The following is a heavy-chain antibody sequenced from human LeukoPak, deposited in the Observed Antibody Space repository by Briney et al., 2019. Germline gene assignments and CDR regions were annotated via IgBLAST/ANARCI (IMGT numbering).Heavy chain of an antibody. J-gene: IGHJ4*02. Sequence: NPSETLSLTCTVSGGSISSSSYYWGWIRQPPGKGLEWIGSIYYSGSTYYNPSLKSRVTISVDTSKNQFSLKLSSVTAADTAVYYCARDRDYYDSSGYYHADWGQGTLVTVSS. CDR3: ARDRDYYDSSGYYHAD. CDR1: GGSISSSSYY. V-gene: IGHV4-39*07. CDR2: IYYSGST. D-gene: IGHD3-22*01.